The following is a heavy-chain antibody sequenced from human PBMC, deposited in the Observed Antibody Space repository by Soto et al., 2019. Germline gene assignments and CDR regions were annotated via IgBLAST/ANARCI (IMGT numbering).Heavy chain of an antibody. D-gene: IGHD2-8*01. CDR2: ISYDGSNK. CDR3: ARDDIVLMVYAPPPSFLDS. CDR1: GFTFSSYA. J-gene: IGHJ4*02. V-gene: IGHV3-30-3*01. Sequence: QVQLVESGGGVVQPGRSLRLSCAASGFTFSSYAMHWVRQAPGMGLEWVAVISYDGSNKYYADTVKGRFTISRDNSKNTLYLQMNSLSAEDTAVYYCARDDIVLMVYAPPPSFLDSWGQGTLVTVSS.